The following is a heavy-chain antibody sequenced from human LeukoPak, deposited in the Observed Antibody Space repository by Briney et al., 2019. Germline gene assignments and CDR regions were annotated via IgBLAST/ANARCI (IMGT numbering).Heavy chain of an antibody. CDR1: GASITSYY. J-gene: IGHJ4*02. D-gene: IGHD7-27*01. V-gene: IGHV4-59*08. CDR2: IYYSGST. Sequence: SETLSLTCTVSGASITSYYWSWIRQPPGKGLEWIGYIYYSGSTTYKPSLKSRVTISVDTSKNQFSLKLSSVTAADTAVYYCGRSSAPIWGGFDSWGQGALVTVSS. CDR3: GRSSAPIWGGFDS.